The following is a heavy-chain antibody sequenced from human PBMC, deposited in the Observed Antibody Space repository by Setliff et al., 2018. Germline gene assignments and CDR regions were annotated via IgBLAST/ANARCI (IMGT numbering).Heavy chain of an antibody. D-gene: IGHD5-12*01. CDR2: IYPSNSNI. V-gene: IGHV5-51*01. CDR3: ARHRVGNSGYAIPILDF. J-gene: IGHJ4*02. CDR1: GYSFTDYW. Sequence: PGESLKISCKASGYSFTDYWIAWVRQMPGKGLEWMGIIYPSNSNIKYSPSFEAKITFSVDKSITTAYLQWSSLKASDTAIYYCARHRVGNSGYAIPILDFWGQGALVTVSS.